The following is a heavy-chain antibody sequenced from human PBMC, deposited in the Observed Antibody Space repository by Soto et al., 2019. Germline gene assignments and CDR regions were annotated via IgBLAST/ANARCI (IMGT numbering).Heavy chain of an antibody. D-gene: IGHD5-18*01. CDR1: GGTFSSYA. CDR2: IIPIFGTA. J-gene: IGHJ6*02. CDR3: AREVLDTDMVASYGMDV. V-gene: IGHV1-69*01. Sequence: QVQLVQSGAEVKKPGSSVKVSCKASGGTFSSYAISWVRQSPGQGLEWMGGIIPIFGTANDAQKFQGRVTITADESTSTAYMELSSLRSEDTAVYYCAREVLDTDMVASYGMDVWGQGTPVTVS.